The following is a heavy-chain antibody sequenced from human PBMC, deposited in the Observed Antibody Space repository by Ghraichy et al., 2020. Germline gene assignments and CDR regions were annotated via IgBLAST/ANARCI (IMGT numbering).Heavy chain of an antibody. CDR1: GFTFSSYS. D-gene: IGHD6-13*01. J-gene: IGHJ4*02. Sequence: LTCAASGFTFSSYSMNWVRQAPGKGLEWVSSISSSSSYIYYADSVKGRFTISRDNAKNSLYLQMNSLRAEDTAVYYCARDGGPYSSSWYAYWGQGTLVTVSS. V-gene: IGHV3-21*01. CDR3: ARDGGPYSSSWYAY. CDR2: ISSSSSYI.